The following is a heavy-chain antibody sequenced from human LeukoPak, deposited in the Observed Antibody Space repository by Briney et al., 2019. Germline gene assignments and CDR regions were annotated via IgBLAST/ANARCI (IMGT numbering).Heavy chain of an antibody. D-gene: IGHD3-16*02. J-gene: IGHJ4*02. Sequence: GGSLRLSCAASGFTFSKNAMSWVRQAPGKGLEWVSSITSSGSATCYADSVKGRFTISRDNSKNTLYLQMNGLRAEDTAVYYCARGVDVWGNYRQYYFXXXGQETLXXVS. CDR3: ARGVDVWGNYRQYYFXX. CDR1: GFTFSKNA. CDR2: ITSSGSAT. V-gene: IGHV3-23*01.